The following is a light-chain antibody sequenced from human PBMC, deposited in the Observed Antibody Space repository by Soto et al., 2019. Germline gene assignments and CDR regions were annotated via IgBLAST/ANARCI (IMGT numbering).Light chain of an antibody. Sequence: EIVMTQSPATLSVSPGERVTLSCRASQSIRSDLVWYQHKPGQTPRLLIYAASTRATGVPARFSGSGSGTEFTLTISSLQSEDFAVYYCQQYNNWPRTFGQGTKVDIK. V-gene: IGKV3-15*01. CDR1: QSIRSD. J-gene: IGKJ1*01. CDR3: QQYNNWPRT. CDR2: AAS.